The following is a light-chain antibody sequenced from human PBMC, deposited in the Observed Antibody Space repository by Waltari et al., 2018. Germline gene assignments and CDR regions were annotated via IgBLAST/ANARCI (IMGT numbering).Light chain of an antibody. CDR3: QQRKFWPPIT. J-gene: IGKJ5*01. CDR2: DAS. CDR1: QSVSNY. Sequence: EVVLTQSPATLSLSPGERATLSCRASQSVSNYLAWYQQKPGQAPRLLLYDASNRATGIPARFSGSGSGTDFTLTISSLEPEDFAVYYCQQRKFWPPITIGQGTRLESK. V-gene: IGKV3-11*01.